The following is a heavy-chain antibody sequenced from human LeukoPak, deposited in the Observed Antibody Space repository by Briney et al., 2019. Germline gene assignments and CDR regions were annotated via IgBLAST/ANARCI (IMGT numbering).Heavy chain of an antibody. CDR2: INHSGST. V-gene: IGHV4-34*01. CDR1: GGSFSGYY. Sequence: PSETLSLTCAVYGGSFSGYYWSWIRQPPGKGLEWIGEINHSGSTNYNPSLKSRVTISVDTSKNQFSLKLSSVTAADTAVYYCARVKGSRPYYFDYWGQGTLVTVSS. J-gene: IGHJ4*02. CDR3: ARVKGSRPYYFDY.